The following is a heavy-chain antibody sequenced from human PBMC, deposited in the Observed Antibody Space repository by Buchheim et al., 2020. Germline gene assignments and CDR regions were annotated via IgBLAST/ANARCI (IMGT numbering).Heavy chain of an antibody. CDR2: ISSSSSYI. D-gene: IGHD5-24*01. CDR1: EFTFSSYA. CDR3: ARGRDGYNAACWLY. Sequence: EVQLLESGGGLVQPGGSLRLSCAASEFTFSSYAMSWVRQAPGKGLEWVSSISSSSSYIYYADSVKGRFTISRDNAKNSLYLQMNSLRAEDTAVYYCARGRDGYNAACWLYWGQGTL. V-gene: IGHV3-21*01. J-gene: IGHJ4*02.